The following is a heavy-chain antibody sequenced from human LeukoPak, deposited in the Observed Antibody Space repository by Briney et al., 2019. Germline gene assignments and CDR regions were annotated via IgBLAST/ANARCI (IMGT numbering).Heavy chain of an antibody. J-gene: IGHJ6*03. CDR3: ARVYCSSTSCYPDRDYYYYMDV. CDR1: GFTVSSNY. CDR2: IYSGGST. Sequence: GGSLRLSCAASGFTVSSNYMSWVRQAPGKGLEWVSVIYSGGSTYYADSVKGRFTISRDNSKNTLYLQMNSLRAEDTAVYYCARVYCSSTSCYPDRDYYYYMDVWGKGTTVTVPS. V-gene: IGHV3-53*01. D-gene: IGHD2-2*01.